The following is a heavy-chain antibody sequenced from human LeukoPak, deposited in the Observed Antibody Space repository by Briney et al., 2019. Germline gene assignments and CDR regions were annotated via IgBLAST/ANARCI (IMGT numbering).Heavy chain of an antibody. V-gene: IGHV1-46*01. J-gene: IGHJ5*02. CDR2: ITPTGLST. D-gene: IGHD3-22*01. Sequence: MHWVRQXPGQGLEWVAIITPTGLSTTYAQKFQRTVTMTSDTSTSTVYMELSSLRSEDTAVYYCARTITMIGNWFDPWGQGTLVTVSS. CDR3: ARTITMIGNWFDP.